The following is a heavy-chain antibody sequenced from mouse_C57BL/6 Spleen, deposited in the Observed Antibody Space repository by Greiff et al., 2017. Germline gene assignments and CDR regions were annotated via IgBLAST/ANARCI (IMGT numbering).Heavy chain of an antibody. J-gene: IGHJ2*01. CDR1: GYAFSSYW. Sequence: VQLQQSGAELVKPGASVKISCKASGYAFSSYWMNWVKQRPGKGLEWIGQIYPGDGDTNYNGKFKGKATLTADKSSSTAYMQLSSLTSEDSAVDFCARSHYGSSSDYWGQGTTLTVSS. CDR2: IYPGDGDT. CDR3: ARSHYGSSSDY. D-gene: IGHD1-1*01. V-gene: IGHV1-80*01.